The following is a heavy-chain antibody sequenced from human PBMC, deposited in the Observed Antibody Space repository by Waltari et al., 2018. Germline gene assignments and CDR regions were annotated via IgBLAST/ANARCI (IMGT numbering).Heavy chain of an antibody. CDR2: IDPEDGET. J-gene: IGHJ3*02. Sequence: VQLIQSGAEVKKPGATVKIPCKASAHTFTDYYIHWVQQAPGKGLVWMGLIDPEDGETVYAENFQGRVTITADRSTDTVYMELSSVRSEDTAVYYCSTRSFGVVNAFDIWGQGTMVIVSS. CDR3: STRSFGVVNAFDI. V-gene: IGHV1-69-2*01. D-gene: IGHD3-3*01. CDR1: AHTFTDYY.